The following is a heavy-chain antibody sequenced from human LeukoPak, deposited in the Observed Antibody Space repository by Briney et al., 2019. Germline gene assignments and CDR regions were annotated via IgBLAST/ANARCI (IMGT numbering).Heavy chain of an antibody. CDR2: INHSGST. J-gene: IGHJ6*03. CDR1: GGSFSGYY. Sequence: SETLSLTCAVYGGSFSGYYWSWIRQPPGKGLEWIGEINHSGSTNYNPSLKSRVTISVDTSKNQFSRKLSSVTAADTAVYYCARHFSACITGTTCYYYYYMDVWGKGTTVTISS. CDR3: ARHFSACITGTTCYYYYYMDV. D-gene: IGHD1-20*01. V-gene: IGHV4-34*01.